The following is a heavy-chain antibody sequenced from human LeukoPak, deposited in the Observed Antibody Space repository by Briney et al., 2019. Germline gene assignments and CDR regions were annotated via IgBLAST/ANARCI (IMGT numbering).Heavy chain of an antibody. CDR2: IKQDGSEK. CDR3: ARGYSSSNY. J-gene: IGHJ4*02. CDR1: GFSFSSPA. Sequence: GGSLRLSCAASGFSFSSPAMHWVRQAPGKGLEWVANIKQDGSEKYYVDSVKGRFTISRDNAKNSLYLQMNSLRAEDTAVYYCARGYSSSNYWGQGTLVTVSS. D-gene: IGHD6-6*01. V-gene: IGHV3-7*04.